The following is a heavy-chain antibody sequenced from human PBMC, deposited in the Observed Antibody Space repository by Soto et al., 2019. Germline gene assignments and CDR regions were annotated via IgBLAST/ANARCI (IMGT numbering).Heavy chain of an antibody. V-gene: IGHV4-34*01. CDR3: ARGRSIAAPYYYYYGMDV. Sequence: SETLSLTCAVYGGSFSGYYWSWIRQPPGKGLEWIGEVNHSGSTNYNPSLKSRVTISVDTSKNQFSLKLSSVTAADTAVYYCARGRSIAAPYYYYYGMDVWGQGTTVTVSS. CDR2: VNHSGST. J-gene: IGHJ6*02. CDR1: GGSFSGYY. D-gene: IGHD6-6*01.